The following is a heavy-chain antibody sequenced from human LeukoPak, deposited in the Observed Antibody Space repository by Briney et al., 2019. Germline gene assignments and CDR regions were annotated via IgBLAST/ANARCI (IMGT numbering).Heavy chain of an antibody. CDR3: ARQTYDSSGYYYTDY. Sequence: SENLSLTCTVSGGSISSYYWSWIRQPAGKGLEWIGRIYTSGSTNYNPSLKSRVTMSVDTSKNQFSLKLSSVTAADTAVYYCARQTYDSSGYYYTDYWGQGTLVTVSS. J-gene: IGHJ4*02. D-gene: IGHD3-22*01. CDR1: GGSISSYY. V-gene: IGHV4-4*07. CDR2: IYTSGST.